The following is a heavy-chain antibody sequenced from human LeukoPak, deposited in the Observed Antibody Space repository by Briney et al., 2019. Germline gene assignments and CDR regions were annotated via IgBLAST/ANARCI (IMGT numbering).Heavy chain of an antibody. CDR3: AQKYSSGWYDQGFDY. V-gene: IGHV3-30*02. Sequence: GGSLRLSCTVSGLIFSSYGMHWVRQAPGKGLEWVAFIRYDGSHKYYADSVKGRFTTSRDNSKNTLYLQMNSLTAEDTAVYYCAQKYSSGWYDQGFDYWGQGTLVTVSS. CDR2: IRYDGSHK. D-gene: IGHD6-19*01. CDR1: GLIFSSYG. J-gene: IGHJ4*02.